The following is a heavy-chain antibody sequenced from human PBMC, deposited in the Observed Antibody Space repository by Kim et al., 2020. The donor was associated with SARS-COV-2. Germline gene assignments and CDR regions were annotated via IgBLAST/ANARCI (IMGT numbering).Heavy chain of an antibody. Sequence: FQGRVTMTRDTSTSTVYMELSSLRSEDTAVYYCARDRIAAAGTEGGGFDPWGQGTLVTVSS. V-gene: IGHV1-46*01. CDR3: ARDRIAAAGTEGGGFDP. D-gene: IGHD6-13*01. J-gene: IGHJ5*02.